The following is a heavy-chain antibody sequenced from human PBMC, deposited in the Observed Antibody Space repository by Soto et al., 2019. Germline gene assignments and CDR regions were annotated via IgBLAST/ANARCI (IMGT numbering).Heavy chain of an antibody. V-gene: IGHV3-23*01. CDR2: ISGSGGST. Sequence: GFLRLSCAASGFTFSSYAMSWVRQAPGKGLEWVSAISGSGGSTYYADSVKGRFTISRDNSKNTLYLQMNSLRAEDTAVYYCAKDRRGWPFAFDIWGQGTMVTVSS. CDR3: AKDRRGWPFAFDI. CDR1: GFTFSSYA. J-gene: IGHJ3*02.